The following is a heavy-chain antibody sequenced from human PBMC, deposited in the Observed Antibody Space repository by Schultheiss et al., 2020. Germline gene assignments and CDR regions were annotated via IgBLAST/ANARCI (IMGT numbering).Heavy chain of an antibody. Sequence: SETLSLTCTVYGGSFSGFYWSWIRQPPGKGLEWIGNINYSGSTYYNPSLKSRVTISVDTSKNQFSLKLSSVTAADTAVYYCAGPVVGATALFDYWGQGTLVTVSS. CDR2: INYSGST. D-gene: IGHD1-26*01. CDR1: GGSFSGFY. CDR3: AGPVVGATALFDY. J-gene: IGHJ4*02. V-gene: IGHV4-34*01.